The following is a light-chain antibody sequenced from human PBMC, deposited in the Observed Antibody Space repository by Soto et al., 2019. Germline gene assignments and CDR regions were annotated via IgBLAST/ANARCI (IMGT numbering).Light chain of an antibody. Sequence: EIVLTQSPGTLSLSPGERATLSCRASQSVSSSYLAWYQQKPGQAPRLLIYGASRRATGIPDRFSGSGSGTDLTLTISRLEPEDFAVYYCQQYGSSPALTFGGGTKVDIK. V-gene: IGKV3-20*01. CDR1: QSVSSSY. CDR2: GAS. CDR3: QQYGSSPALT. J-gene: IGKJ4*01.